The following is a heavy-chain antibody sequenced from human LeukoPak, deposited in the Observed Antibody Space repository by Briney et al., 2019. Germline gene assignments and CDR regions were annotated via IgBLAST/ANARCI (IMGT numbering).Heavy chain of an antibody. Sequence: GGSLRLSCAASGFTFSDYYMSWIRQAPGKGLEWVSCIRSSGSIKFYADSVRGRFTISRDNAKNSLYLQMNSLRAEDTAVYYCARADCSSSSCYEFDYWGQGTLVTVSS. V-gene: IGHV3-11*04. CDR2: IRSSGSIK. D-gene: IGHD2-2*01. J-gene: IGHJ4*02. CDR1: GFTFSDYY. CDR3: ARADCSSSSCYEFDY.